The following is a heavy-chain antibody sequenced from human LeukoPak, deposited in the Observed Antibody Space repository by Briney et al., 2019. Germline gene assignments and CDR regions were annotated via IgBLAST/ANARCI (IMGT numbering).Heavy chain of an antibody. J-gene: IGHJ4*02. CDR3: ARVRGTGWYFDY. Sequence: GGSLILCCAASGFTFSSYSMNWVRQAPGKGLEWVSYISSSSSSIDYADSVKGRFTISRDNAKNSLYLQVNSLRDEDTAVYYCARVRGTGWYFDYWGRGTLVTVSS. V-gene: IGHV3-48*02. CDR2: ISSSSSSI. D-gene: IGHD6-19*01. CDR1: GFTFSSYS.